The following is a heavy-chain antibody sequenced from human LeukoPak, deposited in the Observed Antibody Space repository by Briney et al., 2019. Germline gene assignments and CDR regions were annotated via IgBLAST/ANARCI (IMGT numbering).Heavy chain of an antibody. V-gene: IGHV4-59*01. D-gene: IGHD6-6*01. CDR3: ASSKRDSSSPHFDY. CDR2: IYYSGST. J-gene: IGHJ4*02. CDR1: GGSISSYH. Sequence: SETLSLTCTVSGGSISSYHWSWIRQPPGKGLEWIGYIYYSGSTNYNPSLKSRVTISVDTSKNQFSLKLSSVTAADTAVYYCASSKRDSSSPHFDYWGQGTLVTVSS.